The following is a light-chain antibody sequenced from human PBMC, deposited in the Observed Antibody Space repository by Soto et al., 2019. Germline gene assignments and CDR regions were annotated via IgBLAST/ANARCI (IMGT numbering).Light chain of an antibody. V-gene: IGKV1-5*03. J-gene: IGKJ1*01. CDR1: QTISSY. CDR3: QHYNSYRWA. Sequence: DVQITQSPSSLCASVGDRVRITCRASQTISSYLAWYQQKPGKAPKLLIYKASSLQSGVPSRFSGSGSGTEFTLTIGSLQPDDFATYYCQHYNSYRWAFGQGTKVDIK. CDR2: KAS.